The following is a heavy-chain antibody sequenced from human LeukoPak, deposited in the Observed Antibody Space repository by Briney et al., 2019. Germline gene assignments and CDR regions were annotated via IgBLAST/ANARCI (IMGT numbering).Heavy chain of an antibody. CDR3: ARDGSVVPAAIWFDP. CDR2: INPNSGGT. D-gene: IGHD2-2*02. V-gene: IGHV1-2*02. Sequence: ASVTVSCKASGYTFTGYYMHWVRQAPGQGLEWMGWINPNSGGTNYAQKFQGRVTMTRDTSISTAYMELSRLRSDDTAVYYCARDGSVVPAAIWFDPWGQGTLVTVSS. J-gene: IGHJ5*02. CDR1: GYTFTGYY.